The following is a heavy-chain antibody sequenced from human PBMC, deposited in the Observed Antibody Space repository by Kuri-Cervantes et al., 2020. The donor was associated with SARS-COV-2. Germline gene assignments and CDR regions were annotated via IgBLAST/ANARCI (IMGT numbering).Heavy chain of an antibody. CDR2: ISESGDRT. D-gene: IGHD1-1*01. Sequence: GGSLRLSCAASGFTFGSYAMSWVRQAPGKGLEWVSGISESGDRTHYGDAVEGRFTISRDNSKDTVHLQMNSLTGDDTAIYYCAKDTERTPYFDFWGQGTLVTVSS. V-gene: IGHV3-23*01. CDR3: AKDTERTPYFDF. CDR1: GFTFGSYA. J-gene: IGHJ4*02.